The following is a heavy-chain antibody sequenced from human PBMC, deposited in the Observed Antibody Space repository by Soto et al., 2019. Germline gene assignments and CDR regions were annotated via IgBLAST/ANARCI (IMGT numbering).Heavy chain of an antibody. V-gene: IGHV1-58*01. CDR1: GFTFTSSA. CDR2: IVVGSGNT. J-gene: IGHJ4*02. D-gene: IGHD6-19*01. Sequence: ASVKVSWKASGFTFTSSAVQWVRQARGQRLEWIGWIVVGSGNTNYAQKFQERVTITRDMSTSTAYMELSSLRSEDTAVYYCAAAEGGPMAGAYRCEGTLVTVSS. CDR3: AAAEGGPMAGAY.